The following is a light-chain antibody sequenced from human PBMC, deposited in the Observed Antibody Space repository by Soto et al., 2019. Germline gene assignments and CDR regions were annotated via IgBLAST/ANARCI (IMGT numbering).Light chain of an antibody. Sequence: DIYMAQSPSSLSASVGDRVTLACQASEDITNYLNWYQQKPGKAPKLLIYEASSLETVGPSRFSGSGYGTDFTLTISSLQPEDFATYSCLQDYNYPLTFGQGTKVEI. J-gene: IGKJ1*01. CDR3: LQDYNYPLT. V-gene: IGKV1-33*01. CDR1: EDITNY. CDR2: EAS.